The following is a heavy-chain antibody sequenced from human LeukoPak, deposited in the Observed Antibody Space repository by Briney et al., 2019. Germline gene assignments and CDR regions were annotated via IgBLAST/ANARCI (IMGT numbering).Heavy chain of an antibody. D-gene: IGHD3-22*01. CDR2: ISAYNGNT. CDR3: ARDRLWGSGYSFDY. CDR1: GYTFTSYG. V-gene: IGHV1-18*01. J-gene: IGHJ4*02. Sequence: ASVKVSCKASGYTFTSYGISWVRQAPGQGLEWMGWISAYNGNTNYAQKPQGRVTMTTDTSTSTAYKELRSLRSDDTAVYYCARDRLWGSGYSFDYWGQGTLVTVSS.